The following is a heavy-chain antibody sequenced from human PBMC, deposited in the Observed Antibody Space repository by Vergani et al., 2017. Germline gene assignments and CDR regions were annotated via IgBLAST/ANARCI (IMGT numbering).Heavy chain of an antibody. Sequence: QVQLQESGPGLVKPSQTLSLTCTVSGGPISSYYWSWIRQPPGKGLEWIGYIYYSGSTNYNPSLKSRVTISVDTSKNQFSLKLSSVTAAGTAVYYCARKGSARWFDPWGQGTLVTVSS. CDR1: GGPISSYY. D-gene: IGHD6-6*01. V-gene: IGHV4-59*01. CDR2: IYYSGST. J-gene: IGHJ5*02. CDR3: ARKGSARWFDP.